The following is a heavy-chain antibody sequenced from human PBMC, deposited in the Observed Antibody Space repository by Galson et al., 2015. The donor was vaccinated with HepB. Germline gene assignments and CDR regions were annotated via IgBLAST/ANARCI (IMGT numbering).Heavy chain of an antibody. D-gene: IGHD6-13*01. Sequence: SLRLSCAASGFTFSSYWMSWVRQAPGKGLEWVANIQQDGSEKYYVDSVKGRFTISRDNAKNSLYLQMNSPRAEDTAVYYCARDSSSWYYYYGMDVWGQGTTVTVSS. J-gene: IGHJ6*02. CDR2: IQQDGSEK. V-gene: IGHV3-7*03. CDR3: ARDSSSWYYYYGMDV. CDR1: GFTFSSYW.